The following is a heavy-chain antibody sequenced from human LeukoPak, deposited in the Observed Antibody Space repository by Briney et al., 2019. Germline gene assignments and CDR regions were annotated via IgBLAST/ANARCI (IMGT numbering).Heavy chain of an antibody. Sequence: SETLSLTCAVYGGSFSGYYWSWIRQPPGKGLEWIGEINHSGSTNYNPSLKSRVTISVDTSKNQFSLKLSSVTAADTAVYYCARVTPDIVVVPAADMGDYWGQGTLVTVSS. D-gene: IGHD2-2*01. V-gene: IGHV4-34*01. J-gene: IGHJ4*02. CDR2: INHSGST. CDR3: ARVTPDIVVVPAADMGDY. CDR1: GGSFSGYY.